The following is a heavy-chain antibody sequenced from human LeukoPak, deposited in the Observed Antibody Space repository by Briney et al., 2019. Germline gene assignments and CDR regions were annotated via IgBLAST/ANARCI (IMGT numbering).Heavy chain of an antibody. CDR1: GGSLSSSNYY. V-gene: IGHV4-61*02. CDR3: ARGLWFGDENPPYFDY. CDR2: IYTSEST. Sequence: SETLSLTCSVSGGSLSSSNYYWRWLRQPAGKGLGWIGRIYTSESTNYNHSLKSRVTISVDTSRNQFSLKLSSVTAADTAVYYCARGLWFGDENPPYFDYWGQGILVTVSS. J-gene: IGHJ4*02. D-gene: IGHD3-10*01.